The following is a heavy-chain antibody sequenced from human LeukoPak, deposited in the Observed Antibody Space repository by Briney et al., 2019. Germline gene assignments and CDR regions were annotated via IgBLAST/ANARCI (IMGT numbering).Heavy chain of an antibody. CDR1: GGSISSGSYY. V-gene: IGHV4-61*02. CDR3: ARGYCSSTSCYTYWFDP. Sequence: KPSQTLSLTCTVSGGSISSGSYYWSWIRQPAGKGLEWIGRIYTSGSTNYNPSLKSRVTISVDTSKNQFSLKLSSVTAADTAVYYCARGYCSSTSCYTYWFDPWGQGTLVTVSS. J-gene: IGHJ5*02. CDR2: IYTSGST. D-gene: IGHD2-2*02.